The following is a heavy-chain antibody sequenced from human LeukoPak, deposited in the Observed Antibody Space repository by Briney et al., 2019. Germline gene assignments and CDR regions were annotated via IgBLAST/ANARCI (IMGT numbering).Heavy chain of an antibody. D-gene: IGHD3-9*01. V-gene: IGHV1-69*13. CDR2: IIPTFGTA. J-gene: IGHJ4*02. Sequence: GASVKVSCKASGGTFSSYAISWVRQAPGQGLEWMGGIIPTFGTANYAQKFQGRVTITADESTSTAYMELSSLRSEDTAVYYCARGGTFDWCFNYWGQGTVVTVSS. CDR1: GGTFSSYA. CDR3: ARGGTFDWCFNY.